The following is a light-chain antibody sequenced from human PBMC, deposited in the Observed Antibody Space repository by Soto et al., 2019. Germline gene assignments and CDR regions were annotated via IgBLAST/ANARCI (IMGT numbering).Light chain of an antibody. CDR3: QQYNNWPPT. J-gene: IGKJ1*01. V-gene: IGKV3-15*01. Sequence: EIVMTQSPATLSLSPGEGATLSCRASQSITSNLAWYQQKPGQAPRLLVSGASTRATGIPARFSGSGSGTEFTLTISSLQSEDFAVYYCQQYNNWPPTFGQGTKVEIK. CDR1: QSITSN. CDR2: GAS.